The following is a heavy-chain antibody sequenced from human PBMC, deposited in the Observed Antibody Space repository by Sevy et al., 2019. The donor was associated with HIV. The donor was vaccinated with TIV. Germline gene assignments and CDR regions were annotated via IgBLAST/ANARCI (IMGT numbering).Heavy chain of an antibody. CDR3: AGVRLCGGDCYFFDS. Sequence: ASVKVSCKASGGSLSNYGMNWVRQAPGQGLEWTGGIIPRVGLTNYARKFQDRVTITADESTSTVYIEVGRLQSEDTGVYYCAGVRLCGGDCYFFDSWGQGTLVTVSS. CDR2: IIPRVGLT. CDR1: GGSLSNYG. D-gene: IGHD2-21*01. J-gene: IGHJ4*02. V-gene: IGHV1-69*10.